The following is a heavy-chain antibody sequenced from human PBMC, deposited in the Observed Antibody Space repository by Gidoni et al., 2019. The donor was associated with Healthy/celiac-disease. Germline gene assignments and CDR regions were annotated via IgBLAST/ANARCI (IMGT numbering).Heavy chain of an antibody. CDR1: GFTFSSYA. CDR2: ISYDGSNK. J-gene: IGHJ4*02. V-gene: IGHV3-30-3*01. D-gene: IGHD3-10*01. CDR3: ARELYMVRGVVFDY. Sequence: QVQLVESGGGVVQPGRSLRLSCAASGFTFSSYAMLWVRQAPGKGLEWVAVISYDGSNKYYADSVKGRFTISRDNSKNTLYLQMNSLRAEDTAVYYCARELYMVRGVVFDYWGQGTLVTVSS.